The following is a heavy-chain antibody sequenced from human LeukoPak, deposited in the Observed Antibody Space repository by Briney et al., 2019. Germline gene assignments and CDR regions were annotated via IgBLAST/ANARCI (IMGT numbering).Heavy chain of an antibody. CDR3: ARDLKYDSWSGPYWFDP. CDR1: GYTFTSYG. CDR2: ISAYNGNT. D-gene: IGHD3-3*01. J-gene: IGHJ5*02. V-gene: IGHV1-18*01. Sequence: ASVXVSCKASGYTFTSYGISWVRQAPGQGXXWXGWISAYNGNTNYAQKLQGRVTMTTDTSTSTAYMELRSLRSDDTAVYYCARDLKYDSWSGPYWFDPWGQGTLVTVSS.